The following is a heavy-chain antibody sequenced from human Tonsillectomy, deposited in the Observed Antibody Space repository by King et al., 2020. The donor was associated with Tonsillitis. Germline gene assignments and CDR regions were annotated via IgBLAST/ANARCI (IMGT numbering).Heavy chain of an antibody. J-gene: IGHJ4*02. V-gene: IGHV1-2*02. Sequence: MQLVQSGAEVKKPGASVNVSCKASGYTFTGYYIYWVRQAPGQGIEWMGWINPNSGGTHYAQKFQGRVSMTRDTSISTAYMELNRLRSDDTAVYFCARDHDSSGYYYVIDYWGQGTLVTVSS. D-gene: IGHD3-22*01. CDR2: INPNSGGT. CDR3: ARDHDSSGYYYVIDY. CDR1: GYTFTGYY.